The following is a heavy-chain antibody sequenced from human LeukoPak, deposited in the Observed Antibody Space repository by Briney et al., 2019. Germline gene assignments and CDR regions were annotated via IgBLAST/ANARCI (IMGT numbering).Heavy chain of an antibody. V-gene: IGHV4-4*02. CDR1: GDSINSLDL. Sequence: SETLSLTCTVSGDSINSLDLWSWVRQPPGKGLEWIGEMYLSGTTHSNPSVKSRVTISIDKSKDQFFLNLSSVTAADTAVYYCAGLVGRYSSGLYYYYFDYWGQGTLVTVSS. J-gene: IGHJ4*02. CDR2: MYLSGTT. D-gene: IGHD3-22*01. CDR3: AGLVGRYSSGLYYYYFDY.